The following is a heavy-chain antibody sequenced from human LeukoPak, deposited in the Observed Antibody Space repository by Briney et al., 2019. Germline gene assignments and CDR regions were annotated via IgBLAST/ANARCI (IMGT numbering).Heavy chain of an antibody. CDR1: GNSISSGGYY. D-gene: IGHD5-12*01. J-gene: IGHJ4*02. V-gene: IGHV4-30-4*01. CDR3: ASSGYSGYEIPYFFHY. CDR2: IYYSGTT. Sequence: ASETLSLTCTVSGNSISSGGYYWSWIRQPPGKGLEWIGYIYYSGTTYNNPSVKSRVTISVDMSKNQIYLKLASVTAADTAIYYCASSGYSGYEIPYFFHYWGQGTLVTVSS.